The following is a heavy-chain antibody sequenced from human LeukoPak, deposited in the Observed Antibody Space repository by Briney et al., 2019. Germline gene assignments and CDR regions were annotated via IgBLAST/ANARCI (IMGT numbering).Heavy chain of an antibody. CDR3: ARDVDDGGLDVFDI. V-gene: IGHV4-30-4*01. CDR2: IYSSGNT. CDR1: GGSISSGDYY. Sequence: SETLSLTCSVSGGSISSGDYYWSWIRQPPGKGLEWIGYIYSSGNTYYNPSLKSRLTISVDTSRNQFSLKLSSVTAADTAMYYCARDVDDGGLDVFDIWGQGTMVTVSS. J-gene: IGHJ3*02. D-gene: IGHD4-23*01.